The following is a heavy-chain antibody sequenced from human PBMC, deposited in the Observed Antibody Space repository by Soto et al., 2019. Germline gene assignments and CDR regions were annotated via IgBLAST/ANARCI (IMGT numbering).Heavy chain of an antibody. V-gene: IGHV4-59*01. CDR3: AAGEASSRNLAPYYLDF. CDR1: GGSMRNYF. D-gene: IGHD6-13*01. J-gene: IGHJ4*02. Sequence: WETLSLTCTVSGGSMRNYFWTWIRQPPGKGLEWIGYIHYSGTTSFFPSYNPSLRSRVTISEDTSKNQFSLKLLSVTTADTAVYFCAAGEASSRNLAPYYLDFWGQGTLVTVSS. CDR2: IHYSGTT.